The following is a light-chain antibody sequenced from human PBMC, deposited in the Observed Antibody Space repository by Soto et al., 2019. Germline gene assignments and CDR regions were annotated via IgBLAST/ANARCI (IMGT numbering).Light chain of an antibody. Sequence: QSVLTQPASVSGTPGQSITISCTGTSSDVGGYNYVSWHQQPPAKAPHLMIYEVSNRPAGVSSRFSGSKSGNTASLTISGLQDEDEADYYCSSYTSISARVFGGGTKLTVL. CDR1: SSDVGGYNY. V-gene: IGLV2-14*01. J-gene: IGLJ3*02. CDR2: EVS. CDR3: SSYTSISARV.